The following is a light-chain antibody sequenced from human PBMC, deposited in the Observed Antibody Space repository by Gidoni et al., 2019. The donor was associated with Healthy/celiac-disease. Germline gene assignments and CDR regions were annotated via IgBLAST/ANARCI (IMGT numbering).Light chain of an antibody. Sequence: QSALTQPAYVSGSPGQSITISCTGTSSDVVSYNLVSWYQQHPGKAPKLMIYEVSKRPSGVSNRFSGSKSGNTASLTISGLQAEDEADYYCCSYAGSSTWVFGGGTKLTVL. CDR1: SSDVVSYNL. J-gene: IGLJ3*02. CDR3: CSYAGSSTWV. CDR2: EVS. V-gene: IGLV2-23*02.